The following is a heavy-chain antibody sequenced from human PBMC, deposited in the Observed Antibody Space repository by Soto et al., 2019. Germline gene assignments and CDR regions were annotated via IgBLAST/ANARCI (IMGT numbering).Heavy chain of an antibody. J-gene: IGHJ6*03. CDR1: GGSISSSSYY. CDR2: IYYSGST. Sequence: SETLSLTCTVSGGSISSSSYYWGWIRQPPGKGLEWIGSIYYSGSTYYNPSLKSRVTISVDTSKNQFSLKLSSVTAADTAVYYCARPILAAAGTMGFFAPNFRGGHYYYMDVWGKGTTVTVSS. V-gene: IGHV4-39*01. CDR3: ARPILAAAGTMGFFAPNFRGGHYYYMDV. D-gene: IGHD6-13*01.